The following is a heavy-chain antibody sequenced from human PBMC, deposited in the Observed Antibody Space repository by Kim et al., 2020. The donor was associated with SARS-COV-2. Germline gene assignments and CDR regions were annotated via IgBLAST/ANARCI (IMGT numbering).Heavy chain of an antibody. CDR3: ARPVSGSYSNWFDP. D-gene: IGHD1-26*01. V-gene: IGHV3-30*01. J-gene: IGHJ5*02. Sequence: ADSVKGRFTISRENSKNTLYLQMNSLRAEDTAVYYCARPVSGSYSNWFDPWGQGTLVTVSS.